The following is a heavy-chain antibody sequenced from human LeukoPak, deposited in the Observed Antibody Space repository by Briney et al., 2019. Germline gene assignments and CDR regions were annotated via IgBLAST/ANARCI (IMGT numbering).Heavy chain of an antibody. CDR1: GFTFNIYP. V-gene: IGHV3-23*01. CDR2: IGTGGDT. J-gene: IGHJ4*02. Sequence: QPGDPLRLSCVASGFTFNIYPMTWVRQSPEKGLEWVSTIGTGGDTYYADSVKGRFTISRDDSKNTLYLQMHSLGAEDTAVYYCAKSRVVDRRGYFDYWGQGTLVTVSS. CDR3: AKSRVVDRRGYFDY. D-gene: IGHD2-15*01.